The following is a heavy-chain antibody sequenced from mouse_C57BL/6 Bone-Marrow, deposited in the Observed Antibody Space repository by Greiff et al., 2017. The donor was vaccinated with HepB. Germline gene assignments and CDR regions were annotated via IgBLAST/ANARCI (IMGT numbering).Heavy chain of an antibody. V-gene: IGHV5-15*01. Sequence: EVKVVESGGGLVQPGGSLKLSCAASGFTFSDYGMAWVRQAPRKGPEWVAFISNLAYSIYYADTVTGRFTISRENAKNTLYLEMSSLRSEDTAMYYCARYSNYVGAMDYWGQGTSVTVSS. D-gene: IGHD2-5*01. CDR1: GFTFSDYG. CDR2: ISNLAYSI. J-gene: IGHJ4*01. CDR3: ARYSNYVGAMDY.